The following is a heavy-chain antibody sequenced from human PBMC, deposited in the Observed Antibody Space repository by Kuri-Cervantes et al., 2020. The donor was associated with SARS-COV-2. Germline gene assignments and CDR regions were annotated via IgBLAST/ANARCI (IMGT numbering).Heavy chain of an antibody. CDR3: AKDLRSAYDFWSGYYHYDAFDI. Sequence: GESLKIPCAASGFTGSSYAMSWVRQAPGKGLEWVTAISGSGGSTFYADAVKGRFTISRDNSKNTLYLQMNSLRAEDTAVYYCAKDLRSAYDFWSGYYHYDAFDIWGQGTMVTVSS. CDR1: GFTGSSYA. CDR2: ISGSGGST. J-gene: IGHJ3*02. D-gene: IGHD3-3*01. V-gene: IGHV3-23*01.